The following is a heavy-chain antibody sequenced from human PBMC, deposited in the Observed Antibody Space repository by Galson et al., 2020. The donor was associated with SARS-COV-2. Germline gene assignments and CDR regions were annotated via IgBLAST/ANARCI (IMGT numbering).Heavy chain of an antibody. CDR1: GFTFSSYS. V-gene: IGHV3-74*01. J-gene: IGHJ6*03. CDR2: IKSDGTST. CDR3: VRRSYMDV. Sequence: GESLKISCAASGFTFSSYSMHWIRQAPGKGLEWVSRIKSDGTSTTYADSVKGRFTISRDNAKNTLYLQMNSLRADDTAVYYCVRRSYMDVWGKGTTVTVSS.